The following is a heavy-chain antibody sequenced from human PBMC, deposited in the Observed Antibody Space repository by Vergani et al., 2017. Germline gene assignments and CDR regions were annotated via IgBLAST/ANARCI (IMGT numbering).Heavy chain of an antibody. Sequence: QVQLVQSGSELKKPGASVKVSCKASGYTFTSYAMNWVRQAPGQGLEWMGWMNPKSGNSGFAQKFQGRVTMTRDTSISTAYMELNSLTSEDTAVYYCARAPGRRCSGGSCYSSFRWFDPWGQGTLVTVFS. CDR1: GYTFTSYA. V-gene: IGHV1-8*02. J-gene: IGHJ5*02. CDR3: ARAPGRRCSGGSCYSSFRWFDP. CDR2: MNPKSGNS. D-gene: IGHD2-15*01.